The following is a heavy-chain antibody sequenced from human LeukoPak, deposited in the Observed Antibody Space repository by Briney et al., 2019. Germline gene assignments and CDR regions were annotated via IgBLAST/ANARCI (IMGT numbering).Heavy chain of an antibody. CDR1: GYTFAKYG. V-gene: IGHV1-18*01. CDR3: SRETATTGTDY. CDR2: ISPYNGNT. D-gene: IGHD6-13*01. J-gene: IGHJ4*02. Sequence: ASVKVSCKASGYTFAKYGISWVRQAPGQGLEWMGWISPYNGNTNYAQKLRGRVSMTTDTSTSTAYLDLGSLRSDDTAVYYCSRETATTGTDYWGQGTLVTVSS.